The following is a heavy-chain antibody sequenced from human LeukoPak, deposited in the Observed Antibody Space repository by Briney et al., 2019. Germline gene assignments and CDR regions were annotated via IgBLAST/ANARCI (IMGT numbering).Heavy chain of an antibody. CDR3: AKPYDSSGYYLTDY. Sequence: PGGSLRLSCAASGFTFSSYAMSWVRQASGKGLEWVSAISGSGGSTYYADSVKGRFTISRDNSKNTLYLQMNSLRAEDTAVYYCAKPYDSSGYYLTDYWGQGTLVTVSS. CDR2: ISGSGGST. CDR1: GFTFSSYA. D-gene: IGHD3-22*01. J-gene: IGHJ4*02. V-gene: IGHV3-23*01.